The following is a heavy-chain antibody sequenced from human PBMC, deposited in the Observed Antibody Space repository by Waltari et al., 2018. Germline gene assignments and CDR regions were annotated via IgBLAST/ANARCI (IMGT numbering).Heavy chain of an antibody. CDR2: ITVYSGNT. CDR1: GYTFNTYG. J-gene: IGHJ4*02. Sequence: QVRLVQSGAEVKKPGDSVKVSCKPSGYTFNTYGLGWVRQAPGQGLEWMGWITVYSGNTKYAQKFEDRVTMTTDTSTSTVYMELRSLTSDDTAVYYCGREHSSGWYALDHWGQGTLVTVSS. CDR3: GREHSSGWYALDH. V-gene: IGHV1-18*01. D-gene: IGHD6-13*01.